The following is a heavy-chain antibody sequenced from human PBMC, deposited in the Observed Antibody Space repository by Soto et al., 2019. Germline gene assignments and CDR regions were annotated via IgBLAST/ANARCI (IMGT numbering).Heavy chain of an antibody. J-gene: IGHJ4*02. D-gene: IGHD2-8*02. CDR3: ASSVLVTSTMNYFDL. CDR2: IYPDDSDT. CDR1: GYSFSNFW. V-gene: IGHV5-51*01. Sequence: GESLKISCQASGYSFSNFWIAWVRQMPGEGLEWLGIIYPDDSDTRYSPSFLGQVTISADKSIKTTYVQWSSLKASDTAIYFCASSVLVTSTMNYFDLWGQGTLVTVSS.